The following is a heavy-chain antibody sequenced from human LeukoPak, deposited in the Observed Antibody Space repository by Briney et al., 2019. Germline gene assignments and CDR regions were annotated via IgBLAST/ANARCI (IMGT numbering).Heavy chain of an antibody. V-gene: IGHV4-34*01. Sequence: PSETLSFTCAVYGGSFTDYYWAWIRQPPGKGLKFIGEIEPSGGTDYNPSLKSRVIISIDTSKNQMSLKLRSLTAADTAVYYCAKGGSPYCSSISCPRSNWFDPWGQGTLVTVSS. J-gene: IGHJ5*02. CDR3: AKGGSPYCSSISCPRSNWFDP. CDR2: IEPSGGT. CDR1: GGSFTDYY. D-gene: IGHD2-2*01.